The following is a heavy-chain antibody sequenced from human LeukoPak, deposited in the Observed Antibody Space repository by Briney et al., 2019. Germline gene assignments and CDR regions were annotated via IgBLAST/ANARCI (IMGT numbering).Heavy chain of an antibody. V-gene: IGHV3-11*04. CDR2: ISSRGNII. CDR3: AKTAMVPLNYFDY. Sequence: GGSLRLSCAASGFTFSDYYMSWIRQAPGKGLEWISYISSRGNIIYYADSVKGRFTISRDNGKNSLFLQMNSLRAEDTAVYYCAKTAMVPLNYFDYWGQGTLVTVSS. D-gene: IGHD5-18*01. J-gene: IGHJ4*02. CDR1: GFTFSDYY.